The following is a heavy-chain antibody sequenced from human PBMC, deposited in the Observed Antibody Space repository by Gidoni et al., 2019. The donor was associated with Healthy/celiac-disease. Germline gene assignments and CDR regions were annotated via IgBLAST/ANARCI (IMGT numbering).Heavy chain of an antibody. D-gene: IGHD4-17*01. CDR1: GGSISSYY. CDR2: IYYSGST. CDR3: ASQTSTVTTLFDP. Sequence: QVQLQESGPGLVKPSETLSLTCTVSGGSISSYYWSWIRQPPGKGLEWIGYIYYSGSTNYNPSLKSRVTISVDTSKNQFSLKLSSVTAADTAVYYCASQTSTVTTLFDPWGQGTLVTVSS. V-gene: IGHV4-59*01. J-gene: IGHJ5*02.